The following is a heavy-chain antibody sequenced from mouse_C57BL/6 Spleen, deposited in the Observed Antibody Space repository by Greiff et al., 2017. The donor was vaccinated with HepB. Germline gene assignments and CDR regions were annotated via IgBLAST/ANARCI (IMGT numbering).Heavy chain of an antibody. CDR2: INPGSGGT. CDR1: GYAFTNYL. Sequence: QVQLQQSGAELVRPGTSVKVSCKASGYAFTNYLIEWVKQRPGQGLEWIGVINPGSGGTNYNEKFKGKATLTADKSSSTAYMQLSSLTSEDSAVYFCARHLWYFDVWGTGTTVTVSS. J-gene: IGHJ1*03. CDR3: ARHLWYFDV. V-gene: IGHV1-54*01.